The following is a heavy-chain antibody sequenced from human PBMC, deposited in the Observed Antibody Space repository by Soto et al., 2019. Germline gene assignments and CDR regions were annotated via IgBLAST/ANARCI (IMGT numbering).Heavy chain of an antibody. CDR3: ARDYYYDSSGYYSGWFDP. Sequence: ASVKVSCKASGGTFSSYAISWVRQAPGQGLEWMGGIIPIFGTANYAQKFQGRVTITADESTSIAYMELSSLRSEDTAVYYCARDYYYDSSGYYSGWFDPWGQGTLVTVSS. V-gene: IGHV1-69*13. CDR2: IIPIFGTA. J-gene: IGHJ5*02. CDR1: GGTFSSYA. D-gene: IGHD3-22*01.